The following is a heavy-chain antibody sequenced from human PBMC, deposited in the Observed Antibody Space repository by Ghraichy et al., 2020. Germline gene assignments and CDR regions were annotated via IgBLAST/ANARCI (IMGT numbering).Heavy chain of an antibody. D-gene: IGHD5/OR15-5a*01. CDR3: VRLGLGHYMDV. Sequence: SETLSLTCNAPGDSMKTYYWSWIRQSPGKGLEWLGYNFYYASAKYNPSLEGRATISTDTSKNQFSLRLSSVTAADTAVYYCVRLGLGHYMDVWGKGTTVIVS. V-gene: IGHV4-59*08. J-gene: IGHJ6*03. CDR1: GDSMKTYY. CDR2: NFYYASA.